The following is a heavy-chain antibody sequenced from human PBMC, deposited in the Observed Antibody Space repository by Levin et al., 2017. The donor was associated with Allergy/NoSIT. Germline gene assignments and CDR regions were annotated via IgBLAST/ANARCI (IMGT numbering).Heavy chain of an antibody. J-gene: IGHJ4*02. CDR3: ARGEEWFSFDY. D-gene: IGHD3-3*01. CDR1: GFTFSTYS. V-gene: IGHV3-64*01. Sequence: GGSLRLSCAASGFTFSTYSMHWVRQAPGKGLEYVSAISRNGGSTYYANSVKGRFTISRDNSKNTLYLQMRSLRAEDMAVYYCARGEEWFSFDYWGQGTLVTVSS. CDR2: ISRNGGST.